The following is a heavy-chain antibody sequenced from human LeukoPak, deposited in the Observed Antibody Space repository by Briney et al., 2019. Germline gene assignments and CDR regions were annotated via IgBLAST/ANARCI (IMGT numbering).Heavy chain of an antibody. D-gene: IGHD3-9*01. CDR2: ISSSSSYI. J-gene: IGHJ1*01. Sequence: GGSLRLSCAASGFTFSSYSMNWARQAPGKGLEWVSSISSSSSYIYYADSVKGRFTISRDNAKNSLYLQMNSLRAEDTAVYYCARVYYDILTGYYSPFQHWGQGTLVTVSS. V-gene: IGHV3-21*01. CDR3: ARVYYDILTGYYSPFQH. CDR1: GFTFSSYS.